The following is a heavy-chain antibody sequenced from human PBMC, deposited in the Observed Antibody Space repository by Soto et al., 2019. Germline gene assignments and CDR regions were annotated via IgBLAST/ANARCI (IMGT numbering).Heavy chain of an antibody. J-gene: IGHJ4*02. CDR3: ARGYYGSGSPGDY. CDR2: IYYSGST. V-gene: IGHV4-59*01. CDR1: GGSISSYY. D-gene: IGHD3-10*01. Sequence: QVQLQESGPGLVKPSETLSLTCTVSGGSISSYYWSWIRQPPGKGLEWIGYIYYSGSTNYNPSLKSLVTISVDTSKNPFSLKLSSVTAADTAVYYCARGYYGSGSPGDYWGQGTLVTVSS.